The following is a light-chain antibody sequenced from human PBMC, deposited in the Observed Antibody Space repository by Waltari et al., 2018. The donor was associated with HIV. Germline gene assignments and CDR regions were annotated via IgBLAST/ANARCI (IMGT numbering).Light chain of an antibody. CDR1: QSVSSN. CDR2: GSS. V-gene: IGKV3-15*01. J-gene: IGKJ1*01. Sequence: EVVMTQSPATLSVSPGEGAHLSCRARQSVSSNLAWYQQKPSPGPRLLIYGSSTRATGPSARFSGRSSATEFTLTISRLPSEYFAFYYCQQYNNWPRTFGQGTKVEIK. CDR3: QQYNNWPRT.